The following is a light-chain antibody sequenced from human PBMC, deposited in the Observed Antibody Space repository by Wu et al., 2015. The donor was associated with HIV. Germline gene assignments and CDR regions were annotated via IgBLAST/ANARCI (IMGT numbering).Light chain of an antibody. CDR2: GAS. Sequence: EIVLTQSPGTLSLSPGERATLSCRASQSVSSRYLAWYHQRPGQAPRLLIYGASTRATGVPARFSGSGSGTEFTLTISSLQSEDFAIHFCQQYNNWPPTFGPGTKVDIK. CDR1: QSVSSRY. CDR3: QQYNNWPPT. J-gene: IGKJ3*01. V-gene: IGKV3-15*01.